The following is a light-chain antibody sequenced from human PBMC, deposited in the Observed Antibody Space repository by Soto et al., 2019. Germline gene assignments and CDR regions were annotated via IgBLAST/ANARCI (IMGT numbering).Light chain of an antibody. CDR3: NSYSSSATYV. CDR1: SSDVGGYDF. V-gene: IGLV2-14*03. J-gene: IGLJ1*01. CDR2: DVS. Sequence: QSALTQPASVSGSPGQSITISCTGTSSDVGGYDFVSWYQQYPGRAPKLMIYDVSNRPSGVSNRFYGSKSGNTASLTISGLQAEDEADYYCNSYSSSATYVFGTGTKDTVL.